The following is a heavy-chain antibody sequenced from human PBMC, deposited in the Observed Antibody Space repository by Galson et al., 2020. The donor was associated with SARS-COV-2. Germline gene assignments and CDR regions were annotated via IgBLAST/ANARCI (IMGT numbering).Heavy chain of an antibody. D-gene: IGHD6-19*01. Sequence: ASETLSLTCTVSGDSISNYYWSWIRQPPGKGLEWIGYISYSGSTSYNPSLKSRVTISRDTSKNQFSLKLSSVTAADTAVYFCARGSSGWFGYFDFWGQGALVTVSS. J-gene: IGHJ4*02. V-gene: IGHV4-59*01. CDR3: ARGSSGWFGYFDF. CDR1: GDSISNYY. CDR2: ISYSGST.